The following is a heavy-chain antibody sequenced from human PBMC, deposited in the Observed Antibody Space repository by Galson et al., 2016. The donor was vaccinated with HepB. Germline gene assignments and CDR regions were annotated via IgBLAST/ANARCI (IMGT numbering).Heavy chain of an antibody. Sequence: SLRLSCAASGFIFSDYYMSWIRQAPGKGLEWISYISVSGRTISYADSVKGRFTVPRDNAKNSLYLQMNSLRADDTAVYYCAREIHDYGRSSLDKKYYFDSWGQGALVAVSS. V-gene: IGHV3-11*01. J-gene: IGHJ4*02. CDR3: AREIHDYGRSSLDKKYYFDS. CDR2: ISVSGRTI. D-gene: IGHD4-17*01. CDR1: GFIFSDYY.